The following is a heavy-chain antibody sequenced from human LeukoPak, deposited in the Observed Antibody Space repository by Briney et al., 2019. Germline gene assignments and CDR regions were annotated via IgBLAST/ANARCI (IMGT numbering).Heavy chain of an antibody. D-gene: IGHD3-10*01. J-gene: IGHJ4*02. CDR3: ASAGMLRGVIAKRDFDK. CDR2: INPNSGGT. V-gene: IGHV1-2*02. Sequence: ASVKVSCKASGYTFTGYYMHWVRHAPGQGLEWMGWINPNSGGTNYAQTFQGRVTLTRDTSISTDYMELSRLRSEDTAVDYCASAGMLRGVIAKRDFDKWGQGTLVAVSS. CDR1: GYTFTGYY.